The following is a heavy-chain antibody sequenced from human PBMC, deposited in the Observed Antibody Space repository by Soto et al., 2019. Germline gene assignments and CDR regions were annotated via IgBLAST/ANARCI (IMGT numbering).Heavy chain of an antibody. CDR3: ARNSYISGDDDSYYFDY. D-gene: IGHD2-21*02. CDR2: TNPGNGDT. V-gene: IGHV1-3*01. CDR1: GYTFTRYA. J-gene: IGHJ4*02. Sequence: ASVKVSCKASGYTFTRYAMHWVRQAPGQRPEWMGWTNPGNGDTKYSEKLQGRVTFTRDTSATTIYMELSSLRSEDTALYYCARNSYISGDDDSYYFDYWGQGTPVTVSS.